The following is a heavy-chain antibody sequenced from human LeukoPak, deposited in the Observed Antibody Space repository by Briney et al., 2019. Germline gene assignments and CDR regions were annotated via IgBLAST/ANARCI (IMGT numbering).Heavy chain of an antibody. V-gene: IGHV3-23*01. J-gene: IGHJ4*02. Sequence: AGGSLRLSCAASGFTFSNAWMSWVRQAPGKGLEWVSAISGSGGSTYYADSVKGRFTISRDNSKNTPYLQMNSLRAEDTAVYYCAKDRDYDSSGYFDYWGQGTLVTVSS. CDR1: GFTFSNAW. CDR2: ISGSGGST. CDR3: AKDRDYDSSGYFDY. D-gene: IGHD3-22*01.